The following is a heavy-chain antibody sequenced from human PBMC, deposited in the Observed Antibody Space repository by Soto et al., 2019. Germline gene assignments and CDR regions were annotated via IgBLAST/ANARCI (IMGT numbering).Heavy chain of an antibody. CDR2: INHSGST. Sequence: QVQLQQWGAGLLKPSETLSLTCAVYGGSFSGYYWSWIRQPPGKGLEWIGEINHSGSTNYNPSLKSRVTISVDTSKNQFSLKLCSVTGADTAVYYCARGRDSSGYYFKRTAEYFQHWGQGTLVTVSS. CDR1: GGSFSGYY. J-gene: IGHJ1*01. D-gene: IGHD3-22*01. V-gene: IGHV4-34*01. CDR3: ARGRDSSGYYFKRTAEYFQH.